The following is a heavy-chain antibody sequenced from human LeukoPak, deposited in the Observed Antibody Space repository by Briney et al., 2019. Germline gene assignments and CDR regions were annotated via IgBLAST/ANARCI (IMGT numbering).Heavy chain of an antibody. CDR1: GYTFTSYY. D-gene: IGHD1-26*01. CDR2: INPSGGST. CDR3: AREDSGSYYPY. Sequence: ASVKVSCKASGYTFTSYYMHWVRQAPGQGLEWMGIINPSGGSTSYAQKFQGRVTMTRDMSTSTVYMELSRLRSDDTAVYYCAREDSGSYYPYWGQGTLVTVSS. J-gene: IGHJ4*02. V-gene: IGHV1-46*01.